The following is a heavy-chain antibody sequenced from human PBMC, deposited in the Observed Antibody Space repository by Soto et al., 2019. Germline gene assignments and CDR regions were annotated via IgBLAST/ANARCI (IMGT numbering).Heavy chain of an antibody. CDR3: ARLRVVVAATPLGGYMDV. D-gene: IGHD2-15*01. CDR2: ISSSSSYI. Sequence: GGSLRLSCAASGFTFSSYSMNWVRQAPGKGLEWVSSISSSSSYIYYADSVKGRFTISRDNAKNSLYLQMNSLRAEDTAVYYCARLRVVVAATPLGGYMDVWGKGTTVTVSS. CDR1: GFTFSSYS. J-gene: IGHJ6*03. V-gene: IGHV3-21*01.